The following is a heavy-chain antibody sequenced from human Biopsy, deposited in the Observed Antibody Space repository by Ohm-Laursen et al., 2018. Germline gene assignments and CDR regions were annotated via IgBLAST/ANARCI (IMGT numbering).Heavy chain of an antibody. Sequence: ASVKVSCKASGGTLSNYAINWVRQAPGQGLEWMGGIIPIFDTANYAQKFQDRVTITADKSTFTAYMELSSLRSEDTAVYYCASDLLGREGYCGGRNCQIAYWGQGTLVTVSS. CDR2: IIPIFDTA. CDR3: ASDLLGREGYCGGRNCQIAY. J-gene: IGHJ4*02. D-gene: IGHD2-15*01. V-gene: IGHV1-69*06. CDR1: GGTLSNYA.